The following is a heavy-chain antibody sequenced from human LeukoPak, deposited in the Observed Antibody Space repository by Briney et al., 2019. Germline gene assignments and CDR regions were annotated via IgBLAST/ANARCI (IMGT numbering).Heavy chain of an antibody. Sequence: GMSLRLSCAASGFSFSTYALHWVRQAPGKGLEWVALISNDGRNQHYVSSVKGRFTISRDISNSTLFLQMNSLRTDDTAVYYCAKTGRPLHYHHNFLDVWGKGTPVTVSS. CDR2: ISNDGRNQ. CDR3: AKTGRPLHYHHNFLDV. J-gene: IGHJ6*03. V-gene: IGHV3-30*01. CDR1: GFSFSTYA.